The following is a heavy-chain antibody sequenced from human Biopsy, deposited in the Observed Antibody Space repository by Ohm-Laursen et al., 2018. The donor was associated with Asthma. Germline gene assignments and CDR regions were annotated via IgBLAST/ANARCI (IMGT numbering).Heavy chain of an antibody. Sequence: SLRLSCAASGFTFSNYGMHWVRQAPGKGLDWVAVISFDGTNRNYTDSVKGRFTISRDNSRNTLHLEMNSLRAEDTAVYYCAKDVFPGWELRRGPDYWGQGTLVTVSS. CDR1: GFTFSNYG. V-gene: IGHV3-30*18. CDR2: ISFDGTNR. J-gene: IGHJ4*02. D-gene: IGHD1-26*01. CDR3: AKDVFPGWELRRGPDY.